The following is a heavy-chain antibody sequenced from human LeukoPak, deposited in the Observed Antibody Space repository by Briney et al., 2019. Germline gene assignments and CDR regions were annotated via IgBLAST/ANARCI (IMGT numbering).Heavy chain of an antibody. CDR3: ARSSQRIATSPDFDI. Sequence: ASVKVSCKASGYTFIGYYLHWVRRRSGQGLEWMGWINPNGGRIKYSENFQGRVTLTRDTSISTAYMELNRLGSDDTGLYYCARSSQRIATSPDFDIWGQGTLVSVSS. CDR1: GYTFIGYY. V-gene: IGHV1-2*02. CDR2: INPNGGRI. J-gene: IGHJ4*02. D-gene: IGHD2-2*01.